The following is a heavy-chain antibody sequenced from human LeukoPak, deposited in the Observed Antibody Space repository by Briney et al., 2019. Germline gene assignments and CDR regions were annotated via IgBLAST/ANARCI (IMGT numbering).Heavy chain of an antibody. V-gene: IGHV1-69*01. CDR3: ARVVFPYYCYYGMDV. D-gene: IGHD2-21*01. J-gene: IGHJ6*02. CDR2: IIPIFGTA. Sequence: SVKVSCKASGGTFSSYAISWVRQAPGQGLEWMGGIIPIFGTANYAQKFQGRVTITADESTSTAYMELSSLRSEDTAVYYCARVVFPYYCYYGMDVWGQGTTVTVSS. CDR1: GGTFSSYA.